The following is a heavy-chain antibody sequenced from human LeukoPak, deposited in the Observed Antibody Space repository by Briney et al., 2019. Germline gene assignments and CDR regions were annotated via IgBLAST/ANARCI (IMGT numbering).Heavy chain of an antibody. D-gene: IGHD2-21*01. CDR1: GGSISTYY. Sequence: PSETLSLTCTVSGGSISTYYWSWIRQPPGKGLEWIGYIFHSGSTFYNPSLKSRVTISVDNSKNQFSLRLSSVTAADTAAYYCARELWFANAPGSWLDPWGQGTLVTVSS. J-gene: IGHJ5*02. V-gene: IGHV4-59*12. CDR3: ARELWFANAPGSWLDP. CDR2: IFHSGST.